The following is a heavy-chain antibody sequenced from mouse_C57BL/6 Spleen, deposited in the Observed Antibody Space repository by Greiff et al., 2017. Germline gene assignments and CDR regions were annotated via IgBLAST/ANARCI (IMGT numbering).Heavy chain of an antibody. CDR2: ISYDGSN. CDR1: GYSITSGYY. V-gene: IGHV3-6*01. CDR3: AGVDY. J-gene: IGHJ4*01. Sequence: EVQLQESGPGLVKPSQSLYLTCSVTGYSITSGYYWNWNRKFPGNKPEWRGYISYDGSNKYNQSLKNRISISRDTSKSQFFLKLNSVTTAYTATYYCAGVDYWGQGTSVTVSS.